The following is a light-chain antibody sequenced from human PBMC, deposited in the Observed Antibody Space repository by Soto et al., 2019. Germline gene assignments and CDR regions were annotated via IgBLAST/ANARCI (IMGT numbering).Light chain of an antibody. CDR1: QSVSNNN. V-gene: IGKV3-20*01. Sequence: EIVLTQSPGTLSLSPGERATLSCRASQSVSNNNLVWFQQKPGQAPRLLIYGASSRATGIPDRFGGSGSGTDFTLTISSVEPEDFGVYYCHQYGSALWTFGQGTKVEVK. CDR2: GAS. CDR3: HQYGSALWT. J-gene: IGKJ1*01.